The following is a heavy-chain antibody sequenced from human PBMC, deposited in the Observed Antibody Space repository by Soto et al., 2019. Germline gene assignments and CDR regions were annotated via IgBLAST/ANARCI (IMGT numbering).Heavy chain of an antibody. CDR2: IFYSGST. V-gene: IGHV4-59*11. Sequence: LSLTCTVSGGSISGHYWIWIRQPPGKRLEWIGYIFYSGSTDYNPSLKSRVTMSVDTSKNQFSLKLSSVTAADTAVYYCARVGSSGWSPDYWGHGTLVTVSS. J-gene: IGHJ4*01. D-gene: IGHD6-19*01. CDR1: GGSISGHY. CDR3: ARVGSSGWSPDY.